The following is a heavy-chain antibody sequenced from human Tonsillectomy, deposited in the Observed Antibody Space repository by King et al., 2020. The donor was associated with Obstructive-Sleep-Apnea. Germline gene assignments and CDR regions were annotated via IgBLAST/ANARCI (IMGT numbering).Heavy chain of an antibody. Sequence: QLVQSGSELKKPGASMKISCNASGDAFSTSAINWVRQDPGQGCEWMGWINNYTVDPTYAQGFTRRFVFSLDTSVRTTYLQINSLKPEDTAMYYCARDLGTTVTTSYWGQGTLVTVSS. CDR1: GDAFSTSA. CDR2: INNYTVDP. CDR3: ARDLGTTVTTSY. V-gene: IGHV7-4-1*02. D-gene: IGHD4-17*01. J-gene: IGHJ4*02.